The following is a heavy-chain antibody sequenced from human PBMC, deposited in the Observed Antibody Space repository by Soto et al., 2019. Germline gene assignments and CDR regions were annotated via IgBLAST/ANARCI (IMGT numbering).Heavy chain of an antibody. D-gene: IGHD6-19*01. J-gene: IGHJ5*02. V-gene: IGHV1-18*01. CDR1: GYTFNNYG. Sequence: GASVKVSCKASGYTFNNYGITWVRQAPGQGLEWMGWISPYNGHTNYAQKLQGRVTMTTDTSTSTAYMELRSLRSDDTAVYYCAFIAVAGQNWFDPWGQGTLVTVSS. CDR3: AFIAVAGQNWFDP. CDR2: ISPYNGHT.